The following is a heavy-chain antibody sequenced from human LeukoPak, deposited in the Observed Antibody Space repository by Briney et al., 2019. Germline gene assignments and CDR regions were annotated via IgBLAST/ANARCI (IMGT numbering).Heavy chain of an antibody. CDR3: ARVENNWFDP. V-gene: IGHV3-21*04. Sequence: GGSLRLSCAASGFIFSNSAMNWVRQAPGKGLEWVSSINTGSSHIYYADSVKGRFTISRDNAKNSVYLQMNSLRAEDTAVYYCARVENNWFDPWGQGTLVTVSS. J-gene: IGHJ5*02. CDR2: INTGSSHI. CDR1: GFIFSNSA.